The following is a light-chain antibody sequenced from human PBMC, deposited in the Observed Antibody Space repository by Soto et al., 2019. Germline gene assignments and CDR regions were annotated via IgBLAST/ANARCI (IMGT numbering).Light chain of an antibody. CDR2: ELS. CDR3: SSYTSSSTLLYV. CDR1: SSDVGGYNH. V-gene: IGLV2-14*01. Sequence: QSALTQPASVSGSPGQSITISCTGTSSDVGGYNHVSWYQQYSGKAPKVIIYELSNRPSGISNRFSGSKSGNTASLTISGLHAEDEADYYCSSYTSSSTLLYVFGTGTKPTVL. J-gene: IGLJ1*01.